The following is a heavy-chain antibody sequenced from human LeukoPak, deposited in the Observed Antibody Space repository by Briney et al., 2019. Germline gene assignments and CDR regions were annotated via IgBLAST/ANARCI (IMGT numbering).Heavy chain of an antibody. CDR3: GGLDHYYYYGMDV. D-gene: IGHD3/OR15-3a*01. CDR2: INHSGST. CDR1: GGSFSGYY. J-gene: IGHJ6*02. Sequence: SETLSLTCAVYGGSFSGYYWSWIRQPPGKGLEWIGEINHSGSTNYNPSLKSRVTISVDTSKNQFSLKLSSVTAADTAVYYCGGLDHYYYYGMDVWGQGTTVTVSS. V-gene: IGHV4-34*01.